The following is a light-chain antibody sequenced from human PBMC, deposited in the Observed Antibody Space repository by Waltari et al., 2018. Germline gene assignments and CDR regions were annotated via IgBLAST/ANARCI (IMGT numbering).Light chain of an antibody. J-gene: IGLJ1*01. CDR1: SSDVGGYNY. CDR3: ISYAGNGKYV. Sequence: QSALTQPPSASGSPGQSVTISCTGTSSDVGGYNYVSWYQQHPGKAPKFMLYEVSKRPSGVPDRFSGSKSGNTASLTVSGLQADDEADYYCISYAGNGKYVFGTGTKVTVL. V-gene: IGLV2-8*01. CDR2: EVS.